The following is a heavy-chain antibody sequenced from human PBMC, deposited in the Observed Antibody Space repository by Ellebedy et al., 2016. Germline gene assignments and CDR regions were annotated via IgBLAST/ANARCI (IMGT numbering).Heavy chain of an antibody. J-gene: IGHJ5*02. V-gene: IGHV1-46*01. CDR2: INPSGGST. CDR1: GYTFTSYY. CDR3: ARAPYYDILTGYYSGWFDP. Sequence: ASVKVSXXASGYTFTSYYMHWVRQAPGQGLEWMGIINPSGGSTSYAQKFQGRVTITADKSTSTAYMELSSLRSEDTAVYYCARAPYYDILTGYYSGWFDPWGQGTLVTVSS. D-gene: IGHD3-9*01.